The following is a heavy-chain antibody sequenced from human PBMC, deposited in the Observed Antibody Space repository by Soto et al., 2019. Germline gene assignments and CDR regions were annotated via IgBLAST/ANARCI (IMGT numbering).Heavy chain of an antibody. J-gene: IGHJ6*01. V-gene: IGHV4-30-4*01. Sequence: QVRLKESGPGLVKPSQTLSLTCTVSGDSIGSGDNYWSWIRQPPGKGLEWIGYIHSSGGTVYHPSLRGRVSLSVDTSKNQLFLRMTSVSAADTAVYFCARDRRIRIYYYGVDVWGQGTTVTVSS. CDR1: GDSIGSGDNY. D-gene: IGHD2-21*01. CDR3: ARDRRIRIYYYGVDV. CDR2: IHSSGGT.